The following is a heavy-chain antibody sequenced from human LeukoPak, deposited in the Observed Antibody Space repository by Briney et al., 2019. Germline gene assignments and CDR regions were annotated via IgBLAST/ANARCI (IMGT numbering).Heavy chain of an antibody. CDR1: GFTFSSYS. CDR2: ISSSSSYI. J-gene: IGHJ3*02. D-gene: IGHD1-1*01. CDR3: ARVAATGTTPFAFDI. Sequence: GGSLRLSCAASGFTFSSYSMNWVRQAPGKGLEWVSSISSSSSYIYYADSVKGRFTISRDNAKNSLYLQMNSLRAEDTAVYYSARVAATGTTPFAFDIWGQGTMVTVSS. V-gene: IGHV3-21*01.